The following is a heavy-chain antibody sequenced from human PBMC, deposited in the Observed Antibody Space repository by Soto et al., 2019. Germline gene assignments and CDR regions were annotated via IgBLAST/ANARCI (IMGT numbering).Heavy chain of an antibody. CDR1: GFIFSDYA. J-gene: IGHJ3*01. CDR3: ARDPVLLMIVRWAFDF. CDR2: ISDDGKSK. Sequence: QVQLVESGGGVVQPGRSLGLSCAASGFIFSDYALHWVRQTPDRGLEWVSAISDDGKSKYYADSVKGRFTISRDNSKNALYLQMNSLRPEDTAIYYCARDPVLLMIVRWAFDFWGQGTMVTVSS. D-gene: IGHD3-22*01. V-gene: IGHV3-30*04.